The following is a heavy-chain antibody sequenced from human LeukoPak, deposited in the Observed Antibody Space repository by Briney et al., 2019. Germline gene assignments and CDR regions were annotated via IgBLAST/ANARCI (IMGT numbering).Heavy chain of an antibody. J-gene: IGHJ5*02. CDR3: ARSNSFYYDS. D-gene: IGHD3-16*01. CDR1: GGSVSSSGSY. Sequence: SETLSLTCTVSGGSVSSSGSYWSWIRQPPGKGLEWFAYIYYSGSTTYNPSLKSRVIISVDTSKNQFSLRLSSVTAADTAVYYCARSNSFYYDSWGQGTLVTVSS. V-gene: IGHV4-61*08. CDR2: IYYSGST.